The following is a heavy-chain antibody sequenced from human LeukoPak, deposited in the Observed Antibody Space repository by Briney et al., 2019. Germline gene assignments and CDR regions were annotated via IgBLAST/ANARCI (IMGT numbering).Heavy chain of an antibody. J-gene: IGHJ6*03. D-gene: IGHD3-10*01. CDR2: IYYLGST. V-gene: IGHV4-59*08. Sequence: SETLSLTCTVSGDSINTYYWGWIRQPPGKGLEWIGYIYYLGSTNYNPSLKSRVAMSVDTSNNQFSLSLSSVTAADTAMYFCARTYYYGAGRYFLDVWGKGNTVTVSS. CDR3: ARTYYYGAGRYFLDV. CDR1: GDSINTYY.